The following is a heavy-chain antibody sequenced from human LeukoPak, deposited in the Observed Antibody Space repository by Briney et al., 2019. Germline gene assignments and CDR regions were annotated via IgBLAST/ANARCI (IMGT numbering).Heavy chain of an antibody. D-gene: IGHD4-17*01. CDR1: GFTFSRYA. CDR3: KNAAYGDYVNWFDP. J-gene: IGHJ5*02. V-gene: IGHV3-23*01. Sequence: GGSLRLSCAASGFTFSRYAMSWVRQAPGKGLKWVSSISAVSGSTWYQASVKGRFTISRDNSKNTLYVQMDSLRAEDTAIYYCKNAAYGDYVNWFDPWGQGTLVTVSS. CDR2: ISAVSGST.